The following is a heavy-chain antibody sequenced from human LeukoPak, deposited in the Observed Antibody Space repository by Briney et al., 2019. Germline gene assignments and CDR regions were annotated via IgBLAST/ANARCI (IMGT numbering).Heavy chain of an antibody. J-gene: IGHJ4*02. Sequence: SETLSLTCAVYGGSFSGYYWSWIRQPPGKGLEWIGEINHSGSTNYNPSLKSRVTMSVDTSKNQFSLKLSSVTAADTAVYYCAREKRIEGYSYGWVYYFDYRGQGTLVTVSS. CDR1: GGSFSGYY. CDR2: INHSGST. V-gene: IGHV4-34*01. D-gene: IGHD5-18*01. CDR3: AREKRIEGYSYGWVYYFDY.